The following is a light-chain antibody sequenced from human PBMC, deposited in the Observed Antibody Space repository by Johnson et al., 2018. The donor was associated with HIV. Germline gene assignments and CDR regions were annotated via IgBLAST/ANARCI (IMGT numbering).Light chain of an antibody. J-gene: IGLJ1*01. CDR2: ENN. CDR1: NSNIGNNY. CDR3: GTWDNSLSTCAV. Sequence: QSVLTQPPSVSAAPGQKVTISCSGSNSNIGNNYVSWYQQLPGTAPKLLIYENNKRPSGIPDRFSGSKSGTSATLGIAGLQTGDEADYYCGTWDNSLSTCAVFGTGTKGTVL. V-gene: IGLV1-51*02.